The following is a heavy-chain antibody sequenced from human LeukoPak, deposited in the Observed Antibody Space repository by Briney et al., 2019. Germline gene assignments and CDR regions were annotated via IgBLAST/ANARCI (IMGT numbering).Heavy chain of an antibody. CDR3: AKEPLDATYGYYFEY. J-gene: IGHJ4*02. V-gene: IGHV3-30*18. D-gene: IGHD2-15*01. CDR2: ISYDGSNK. Sequence: GGSLRLSCAASGFTFSSYGMHWVRQAPGEGLEWVALISYDGSNKYYADSVKGRFTISRDNLKNTLYLQMNSLRAEDTAVYYCAKEPLDATYGYYFEYWGQGTLVTVSS. CDR1: GFTFSSYG.